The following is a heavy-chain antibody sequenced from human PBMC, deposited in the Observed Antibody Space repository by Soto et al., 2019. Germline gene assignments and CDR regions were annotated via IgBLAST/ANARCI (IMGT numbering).Heavy chain of an antibody. CDR1: GGTFSSYA. D-gene: IGHD4-4*01. V-gene: IGHV1-69*13. CDR3: ARSVTTMRSGPYNWFDP. CDR2: IIPIFGTA. J-gene: IGHJ5*02. Sequence: SVNVSCKASGGTFSSYAISWVRQAPGQGLEWMGGIIPIFGTANYAQKFQGRVTITADESTSTAYMELSSLRSEDTAVYYCARSVTTMRSGPYNWFDPWGQGTLVTVSS.